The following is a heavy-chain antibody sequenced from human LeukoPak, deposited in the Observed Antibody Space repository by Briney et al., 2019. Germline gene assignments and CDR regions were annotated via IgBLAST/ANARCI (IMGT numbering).Heavy chain of an antibody. CDR2: INPNSGGT. CDR3: ARSRYYYGSGSYYYDY. D-gene: IGHD3-10*01. J-gene: IGHJ4*02. CDR1: GYTFTCYY. Sequence: GASVKVSCKASGYTFTCYYMHWVRQAPGQGLEWMGWINPNSGGTNYAQKFQGRVTMTRDTSISTAYMELSRLRSDDTAVYYCARSRYYYGSGSYYYDYWGQGTLVTVSS. V-gene: IGHV1-2*02.